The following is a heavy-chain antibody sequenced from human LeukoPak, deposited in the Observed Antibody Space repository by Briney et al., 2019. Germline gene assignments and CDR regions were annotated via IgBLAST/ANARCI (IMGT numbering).Heavy chain of an antibody. V-gene: IGHV1-69*04. J-gene: IGHJ6*02. CDR1: GGTFSSYA. D-gene: IGHD1-14*01. CDR2: IIPILGIA. Sequence: SVKVSCKASGGTFSSYAISWVRQAPGQGLEWMGRIIPILGIANYAQKFQGRVTITADKSTSTAYMELSSLRSEDTAAYYCARGPNRSGYYYYGMDVWGQGTTVTVSS. CDR3: ARGPNRSGYYYYGMDV.